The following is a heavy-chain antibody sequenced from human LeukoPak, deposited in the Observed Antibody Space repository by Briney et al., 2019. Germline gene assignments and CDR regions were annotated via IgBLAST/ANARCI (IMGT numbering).Heavy chain of an antibody. D-gene: IGHD3-3*01. CDR1: GFTFDDYA. V-gene: IGHV3-9*01. Sequence: GRSLRLSCAASGFTFDDYAMHWVRQAPGKGLEWVSGISWNSGSIGYADSVKGRFTISRDNAKNSLYLQMSSLRAEDTALYYCAKGTFGVVLVWGQETLVTVSS. CDR2: ISWNSGSI. CDR3: AKGTFGVVLV. J-gene: IGHJ4*02.